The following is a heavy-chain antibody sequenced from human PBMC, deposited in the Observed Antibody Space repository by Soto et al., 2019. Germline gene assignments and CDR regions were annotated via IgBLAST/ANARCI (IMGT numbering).Heavy chain of an antibody. Sequence: ASVKVSCKASGYTFTSYGISWVRQAPGQGLEWMGWISAYNGNTNYAQKLQGRVTMTTDTSTSTAYMELRSLRSDDTAVYYCARDLFSSSRINDYYYYYGMDVWGQGTTVTVSS. V-gene: IGHV1-18*01. D-gene: IGHD6-6*01. J-gene: IGHJ6*02. CDR2: ISAYNGNT. CDR1: GYTFTSYG. CDR3: ARDLFSSSRINDYYYYYGMDV.